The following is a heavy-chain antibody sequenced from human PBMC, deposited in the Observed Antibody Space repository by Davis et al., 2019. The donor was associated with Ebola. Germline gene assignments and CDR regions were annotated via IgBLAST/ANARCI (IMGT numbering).Heavy chain of an antibody. CDR3: ARTMIAGVMMDAFDM. D-gene: IGHD3-16*01. CDR2: INADNGDT. J-gene: IGHJ3*02. CDR1: GYTFSQYT. V-gene: IGHV1-3*01. Sequence: ASVKVSCKASGYTFSQYTIQWMRQAPGQRLECMGWINADNGDTKYSQKFQDRVTITRDTSASTAYMEVNSLRSEDSAVYFCARTMIAGVMMDAFDMWGQGTMVTVSS.